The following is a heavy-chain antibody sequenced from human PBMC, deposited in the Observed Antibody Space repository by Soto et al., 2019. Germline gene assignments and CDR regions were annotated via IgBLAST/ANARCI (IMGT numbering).Heavy chain of an antibody. J-gene: IGHJ5*02. CDR3: ARDISSGWYWFDP. V-gene: IGHV4-59*01. CDR1: GGSISSYY. CDR2: IYYSGST. D-gene: IGHD6-19*01. Sequence: SETLSLTCTVSGGSISSYYWSWIRQPPEKGLEWIGYIYYSGSTNYNPSLKSRVTISVDTSKNQFSLKLSSVTAADTAVYYCARDISSGWYWFDPWGQGTLVTVSS.